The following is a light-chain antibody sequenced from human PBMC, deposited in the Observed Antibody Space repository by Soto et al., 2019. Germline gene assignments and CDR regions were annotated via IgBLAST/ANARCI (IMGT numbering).Light chain of an antibody. V-gene: IGKV1-5*01. CDR3: QQYISYSYT. Sequence: DIQMTQSPSTLSASVGDRVTITCRASQSISSWLAWYQQKPGKAPNLLIYDASSLQSGVPSRFSGSGSGTEFTLTFSSLQPDDFATYYCQQYISYSYTFGQGTKLEIK. J-gene: IGKJ2*01. CDR2: DAS. CDR1: QSISSW.